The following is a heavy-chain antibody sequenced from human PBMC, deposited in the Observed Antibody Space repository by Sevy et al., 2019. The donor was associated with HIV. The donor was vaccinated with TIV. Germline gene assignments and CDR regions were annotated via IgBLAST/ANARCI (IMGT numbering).Heavy chain of an antibody. J-gene: IGHJ4*02. D-gene: IGHD4-17*01. CDR2: INSDGSST. Sequence: GGSLRLSCAASGFTFSSYWMHWVRQAPGKGLVWVALINSDGSSTIYADSVKGRFTITRDKAKNTVYLQMNSLRAEDTAVYYCATEGSSSGDYVLGYWGQGTLVTVSS. CDR1: GFTFSSYW. CDR3: ATEGSSSGDYVLGY. V-gene: IGHV3-74*01.